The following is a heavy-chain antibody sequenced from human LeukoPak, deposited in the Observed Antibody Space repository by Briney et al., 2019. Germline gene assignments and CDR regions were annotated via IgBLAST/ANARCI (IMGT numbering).Heavy chain of an antibody. CDR1: GGSISSGSYY. CDR3: ARATPRGTMVRGVIKGVDWFDL. CDR2: IYTSGST. J-gene: IGHJ5*02. Sequence: SEXXSLTCTVSGGSISSGSYYWSWIRQPAGKGLEWIGRIYTSGSTNYNPSLKSRVTISVDTSKNQFSLKLSSVTAADTAVYYCARATPRGTMVRGVIKGVDWFDLWGQGTLVTVSS. D-gene: IGHD3-10*01. V-gene: IGHV4-61*02.